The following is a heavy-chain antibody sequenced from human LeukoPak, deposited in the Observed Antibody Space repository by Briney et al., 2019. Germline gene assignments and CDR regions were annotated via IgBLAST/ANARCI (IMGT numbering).Heavy chain of an antibody. J-gene: IGHJ4*02. CDR2: IISDGGST. D-gene: IGHD4-17*01. CDR3: ARDIYFYGDYVIDY. CDR1: GFTFSSSW. V-gene: IGHV3-74*01. Sequence: GGSLRLSCAASGFTFSSSWMHWVRQAPGKGLVWVSRIISDGGSTSYADSVKGRFTISRDNARTTLYLQMNSLRAEDTAVYYCARDIYFYGDYVIDYWGQGTLVTVSS.